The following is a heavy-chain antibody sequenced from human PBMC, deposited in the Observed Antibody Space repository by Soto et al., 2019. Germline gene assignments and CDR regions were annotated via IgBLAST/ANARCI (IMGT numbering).Heavy chain of an antibody. CDR3: ARDLIGYCSSTSCYYYYGMDV. CDR1: GFTFSSYS. CDR2: ISSSSSTI. J-gene: IGHJ6*02. V-gene: IGHV3-48*02. D-gene: IGHD2-2*01. Sequence: GGSLRLSCAASGFTFSSYSMNWVRQAPGKGLEWVSYISSSSSTIYYADSVKGRFTISRDNAKNSLYLQMNSLRDEDTAVYYCARDLIGYCSSTSCYYYYGMDVWGQGTTVTVSS.